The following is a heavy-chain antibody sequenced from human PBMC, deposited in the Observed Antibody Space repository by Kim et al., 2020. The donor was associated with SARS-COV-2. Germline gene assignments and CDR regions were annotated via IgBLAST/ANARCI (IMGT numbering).Heavy chain of an antibody. J-gene: IGHJ4*02. CDR3: ARGFYDSSGHFFDY. V-gene: IGHV4-31*02. D-gene: IGHD3-22*01. Sequence: NPSLKSRVTISVDTSKTQFSLKLSSVTAADTAVYYCARGFYDSSGHFFDYWGQGTLVTVSS.